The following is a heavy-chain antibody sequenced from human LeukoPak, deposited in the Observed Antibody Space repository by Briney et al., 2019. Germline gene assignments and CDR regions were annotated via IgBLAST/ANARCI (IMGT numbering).Heavy chain of an antibody. Sequence: SETLSLTCTVSGGSLSSGDYYWGWIRQPPGKGLEWIGYIYYSGSTYYNPSLKSRVTISVDTSKNQFSLKLSSVTAADTAVYYCAREGETGIGPFDYWGQGTLVTVSS. CDR1: GGSLSSGDYY. CDR2: IYYSGST. V-gene: IGHV4-30-4*01. D-gene: IGHD7-27*01. CDR3: AREGETGIGPFDY. J-gene: IGHJ4*02.